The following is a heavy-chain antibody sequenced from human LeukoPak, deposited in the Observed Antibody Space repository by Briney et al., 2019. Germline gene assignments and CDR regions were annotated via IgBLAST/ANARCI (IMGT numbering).Heavy chain of an antibody. CDR1: GFTFDDYG. J-gene: IGHJ4*02. V-gene: IGHV3-20*04. CDR2: INWNGGST. Sequence: GGSLRLSCAASGFTFDDYGMSWVRQAPGKGLEWVSGINWNGGSTGYADSVKGRFTISRDNAKNSLYLQMNSLRAEDTALYYCARDGKYYDSSGYYYFNDYWGQGTLVTVSS. CDR3: ARDGKYYDSSGYYYFNDY. D-gene: IGHD3-22*01.